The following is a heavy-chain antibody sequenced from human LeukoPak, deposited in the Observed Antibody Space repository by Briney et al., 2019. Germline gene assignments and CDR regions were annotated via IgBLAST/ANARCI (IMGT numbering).Heavy chain of an antibody. CDR3: ALVLGYCSGVSCYGGFDP. CDR2: INPSGGST. Sequence: GASVKVSCKASGYTFTSYYMHWVRQAPGQGLEWMGIINPSGGSTSYAQKFQGRVTMTRDTSTSTVYMELSSLRSEDTAVYYCALVLGYCSGVSCYGGFDPWGQGTLVTVSS. V-gene: IGHV1-46*01. J-gene: IGHJ5*02. D-gene: IGHD2-15*01. CDR1: GYTFTSYY.